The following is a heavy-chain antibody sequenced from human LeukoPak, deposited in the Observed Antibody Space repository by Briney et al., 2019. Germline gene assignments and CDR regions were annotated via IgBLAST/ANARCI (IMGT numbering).Heavy chain of an antibody. Sequence: PSETLSLTSTVSGYSLSSGYYWGWIRQPPGKGREWIGSIYHSGSNYYNPSLKSRVTISVDTSKNQFSLKLSSVTAADTAIYYCARDDYGLDYWGQGTLVTVSS. V-gene: IGHV4-38-2*02. J-gene: IGHJ4*02. CDR2: IYHSGSN. D-gene: IGHD4-17*01. CDR3: ARDDYGLDY. CDR1: GYSLSSGYY.